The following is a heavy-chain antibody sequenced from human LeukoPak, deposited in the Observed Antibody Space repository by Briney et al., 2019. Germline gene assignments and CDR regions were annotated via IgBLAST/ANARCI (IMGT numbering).Heavy chain of an antibody. D-gene: IGHD5-18*01. Sequence: GGSPRLSCAASGFTFSSYSMNWARQAPGKGLEWVSSISSSSSYIYYADSVKGRFTISRDNAKNSLYLQMNSLRAEDTAVYYCARGRGYSYGADDFDYWGQGTLVTVSS. J-gene: IGHJ4*02. CDR1: GFTFSSYS. CDR2: ISSSSSYI. CDR3: ARGRGYSYGADDFDY. V-gene: IGHV3-21*01.